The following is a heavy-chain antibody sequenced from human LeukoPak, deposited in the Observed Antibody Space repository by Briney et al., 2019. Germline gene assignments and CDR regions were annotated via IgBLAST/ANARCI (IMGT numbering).Heavy chain of an antibody. V-gene: IGHV1-46*01. CDR3: ARDNSVGDIAWWFDP. J-gene: IGHJ5*02. CDR2: INPSGSST. CDR1: GYSFTSHY. D-gene: IGHD3-16*02. Sequence: ASVKVSCKASGYSFTSHYMHWVRQAPGQGLEWMGLINPSGSSTLYAQKFQGRVTMTRDMSTTTDYMELSSLRSEDTAVYYCARDNSVGDIAWWFDPWGQGTLVTVTS.